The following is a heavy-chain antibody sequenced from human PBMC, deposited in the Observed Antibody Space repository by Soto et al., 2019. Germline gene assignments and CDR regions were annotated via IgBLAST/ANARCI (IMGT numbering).Heavy chain of an antibody. CDR2: IYPGDSDT. J-gene: IGHJ4*02. Sequence: GESLKISCKGSGYSFTSYWIGWVRQMPGKGLEWMGIIYPGDSDTRYSPSFQGQVTVSADKSISTAYLQWSSLKASDTAMYYCARLVGPDNWKKPGGYWGQGTLVTVSS. CDR1: GYSFTSYW. D-gene: IGHD1-1*01. V-gene: IGHV5-51*01. CDR3: ARLVGPDNWKKPGGY.